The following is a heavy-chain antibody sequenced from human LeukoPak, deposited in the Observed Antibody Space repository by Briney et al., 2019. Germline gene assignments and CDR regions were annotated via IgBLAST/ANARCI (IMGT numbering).Heavy chain of an antibody. J-gene: IGHJ3*02. V-gene: IGHV4-31*03. CDR1: GGSISSGGYY. CDR2: IYYSGST. Sequence: PSETLSLTCTVSGGSISSGGYYWSWIRQHPGKGLEWIGYIYYSGSTYYNPSLKSRVTISVDMSKNQFSLKLSSVTAADTAVYYCARYDYGGGYDAFDIWGQGTMVTVSS. CDR3: ARYDYGGGYDAFDI. D-gene: IGHD4-23*01.